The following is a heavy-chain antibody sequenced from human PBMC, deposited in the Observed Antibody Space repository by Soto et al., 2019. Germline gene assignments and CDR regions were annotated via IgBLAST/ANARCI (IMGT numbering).Heavy chain of an antibody. V-gene: IGHV4-59*01. CDR3: ARYRPEAAAGYPLDY. D-gene: IGHD6-13*01. CDR2: VYNSGST. Sequence: SETLSLTCTVSGGSISGNYWTWIRQPPGKGLEWIGYVYNSGSTNYNPSLKSRVTISEDTSKNQFSLKVNSMTAADTAVYYCARYRPEAAAGYPLDYWGQGILVTAPQ. CDR1: GGSISGNY. J-gene: IGHJ4*02.